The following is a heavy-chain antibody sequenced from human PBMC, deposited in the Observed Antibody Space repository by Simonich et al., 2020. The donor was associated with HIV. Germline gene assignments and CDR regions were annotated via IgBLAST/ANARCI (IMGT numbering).Heavy chain of an antibody. CDR2: TSSYNGNT. CDR1: GYTFTSYG. V-gene: IGHV1-18*01. J-gene: IGHJ1*01. Sequence: QVQRVQSGAEVKKPGASVKVSCKASGYTFTSYGISWVRQAPGPGLEGMGLTSSYNGNTNYAQKLQGRVTMTTDTSTSTAYMELRSLRSDDTAVYYCAASSSGYFQHWGQGTLVTVSS. D-gene: IGHD6-13*01. CDR3: AASSSGYFQH.